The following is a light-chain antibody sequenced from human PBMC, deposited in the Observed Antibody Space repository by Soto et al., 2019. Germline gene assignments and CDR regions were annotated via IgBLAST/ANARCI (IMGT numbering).Light chain of an antibody. CDR1: QDIRGA. CDR3: QQFNTYPIT. V-gene: IGKV1-13*02. Sequence: ALQLTQSPSSLSASVGDRVTITCRASQDIRGALAWYQQKPGKPPKLLIFDVSSLQSGVPSRFSGSGSGTDFTLTISSLQPEDFATYCCQQFNTYPITFGQGTRLEIK. CDR2: DVS. J-gene: IGKJ5*01.